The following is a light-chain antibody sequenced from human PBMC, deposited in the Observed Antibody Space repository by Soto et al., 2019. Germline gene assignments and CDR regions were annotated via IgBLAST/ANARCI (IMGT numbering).Light chain of an antibody. CDR3: QQYYSTPLT. V-gene: IGKV3-15*01. J-gene: IGKJ4*01. Sequence: EIVMTQSPGTLSLSPGDTATLSCRASQSLGSDLAWYQQKPGQAPRLLIFGASARPTGIPARISGSGSGTEFTLTISSLQAEDVAVYYCQQYYSTPLTFGGGTKVDIK. CDR1: QSLGSD. CDR2: GAS.